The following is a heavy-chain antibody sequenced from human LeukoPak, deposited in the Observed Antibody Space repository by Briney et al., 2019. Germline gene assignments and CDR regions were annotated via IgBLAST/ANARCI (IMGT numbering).Heavy chain of an antibody. Sequence: GGSLRLSCAASGFTFSIYSMNWVRQAPGKGLEWFSWISSGSSTIYYADSVKGRLTISRDDALNSLYLQMNSLRVEDTAVYYCARSQSLVAAMTDWGQGTLVTVSS. CDR1: GFTFSIYS. V-gene: IGHV3-48*04. D-gene: IGHD1-26*01. CDR2: ISSGSSTI. CDR3: ARSQSLVAAMTD. J-gene: IGHJ4*02.